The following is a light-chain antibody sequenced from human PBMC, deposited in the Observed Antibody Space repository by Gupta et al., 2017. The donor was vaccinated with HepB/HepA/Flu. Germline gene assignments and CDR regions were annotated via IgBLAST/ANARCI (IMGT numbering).Light chain of an antibody. CDR2: DAS. V-gene: IGKV1-39*01. CDR1: QSITTN. CDR3: QQSASVPLT. Sequence: DIQMTQSPSSLSASVGDRVTITCRASQSITTNLNWYQQKPGRAPKFLIYDASSLQSGVPATFRGSGSGTEFTLTISSLQPEDFATYYCQQSASVPLTFGGGTKVEIK. J-gene: IGKJ4*01.